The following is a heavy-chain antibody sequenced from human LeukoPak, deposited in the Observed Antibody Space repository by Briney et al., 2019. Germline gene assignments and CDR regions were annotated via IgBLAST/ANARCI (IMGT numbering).Heavy chain of an antibody. Sequence: PSETLSLTCTVSGGSIRSYYWSWIRQPPGKGLEWIGYIYNTGSTVYNPSLKSRVTISVDTSKNQFSLQLSSVTAADTAVYYCARHSSGSGIESFDIWGQGTMVTVSS. CDR3: ARHSSGSGIESFDI. D-gene: IGHD3-10*01. J-gene: IGHJ3*02. CDR1: GGSIRSYY. CDR2: IYNTGST. V-gene: IGHV4-59*01.